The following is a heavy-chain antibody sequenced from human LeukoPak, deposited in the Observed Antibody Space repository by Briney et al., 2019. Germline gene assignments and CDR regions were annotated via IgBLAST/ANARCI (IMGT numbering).Heavy chain of an antibody. CDR3: ARVGYYDSSGYSPLDY. CDR1: GYTFTGYY. J-gene: IGHJ4*02. CDR2: INPNSGGT. Sequence: ASVKVSCKASGYTFTGYYMHWVRQAPGQWLEWMGWINPNSGGTNYAQKFQGRVTMTRDTSISTAYMELSRLRSDDTAVYYCARVGYYDSSGYSPLDYWGQGTLVTVSS. D-gene: IGHD3-22*01. V-gene: IGHV1-2*02.